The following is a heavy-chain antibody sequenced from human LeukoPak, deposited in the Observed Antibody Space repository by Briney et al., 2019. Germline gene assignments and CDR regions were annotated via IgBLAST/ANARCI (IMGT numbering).Heavy chain of an antibody. D-gene: IGHD4-17*01. J-gene: IGHJ4*02. CDR3: ARNDYGDYGIDY. V-gene: IGHV1-2*02. CDR1: GYTFTGYY. Sequence: ASVKVSCKASGYTFTGYYMHWVRQAPGQGLEWMGWINPNGGGTNYAQKFQGRVTMTRDTSISTAYMELSRLRSDDTAVYYCARNDYGDYGIDYWGQGTLVTVSS. CDR2: INPNGGGT.